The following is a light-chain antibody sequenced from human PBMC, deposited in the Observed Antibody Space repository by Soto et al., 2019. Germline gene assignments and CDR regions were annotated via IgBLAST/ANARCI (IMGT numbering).Light chain of an antibody. CDR1: QNINRY. Sequence: EIVLTQSPVTLSLSPGEGATLSCRASQNINRYLAWYQKKPGQYPRLLIYDASNRATGTPARFSGSGSGTDFTLIISRLETEDFAVYYCQQYGSSPRTVGQGTRLEIK. J-gene: IGKJ5*01. CDR3: QQYGSSPRT. CDR2: DAS. V-gene: IGKV3-20*01.